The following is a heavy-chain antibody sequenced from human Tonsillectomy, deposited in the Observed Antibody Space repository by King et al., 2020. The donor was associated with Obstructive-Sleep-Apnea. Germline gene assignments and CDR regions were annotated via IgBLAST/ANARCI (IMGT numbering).Heavy chain of an antibody. CDR3: ARGVPSGTKSFFDY. CDR1: GGSISSGGYS. Sequence: QLQESGSGLVKPSQTLSLTCAVSGGSISSGGYSWSWIRQPPGKGLEWIGYIYHSGSTYYIPSLKSRVTISVDRSKNQFSLKLSSVTAADTAVYYCARGVPSGTKSFFDYWGQGTLVTVSS. V-gene: IGHV4-30-2*01. D-gene: IGHD2-15*01. CDR2: IYHSGST. J-gene: IGHJ4*02.